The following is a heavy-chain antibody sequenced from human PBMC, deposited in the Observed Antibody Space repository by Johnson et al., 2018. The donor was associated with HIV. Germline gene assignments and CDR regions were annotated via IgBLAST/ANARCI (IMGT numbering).Heavy chain of an antibody. CDR2: INWNGVST. J-gene: IGHJ3*02. CDR3: AIGRGEFPRHAFDI. D-gene: IGHD3-10*01. CDR1: GFTFDDYG. V-gene: IGHV3-20*04. Sequence: VQLVESGGGVVRPGGSLRVSCAASGFTFDDYGMSWVRQAPGKGLEWVSGINWNGVSTGYADSVKGRFTISRDNAKNSLYLQVHSLRVEDTAVYYCAIGRGEFPRHAFDIWGQGTMVTVSS.